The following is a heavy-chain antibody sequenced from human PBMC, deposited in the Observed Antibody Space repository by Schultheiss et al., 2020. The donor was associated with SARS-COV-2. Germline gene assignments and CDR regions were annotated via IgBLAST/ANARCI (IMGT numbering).Heavy chain of an antibody. D-gene: IGHD6-13*01. V-gene: IGHV3-23*01. CDR1: GFTVSSNY. J-gene: IGHJ4*02. CDR2: ISGSGGST. CDR3: ARDGTGYFDY. Sequence: GGSLRLSCAASGFTVSSNYMSWVRQAPGKGLEWVSAISGSGGSTYYADSVKGRFTISRDNSKNTLYLQMNSLRAEDTAVYYCARDGTGYFDYWGQGTLVTVSS.